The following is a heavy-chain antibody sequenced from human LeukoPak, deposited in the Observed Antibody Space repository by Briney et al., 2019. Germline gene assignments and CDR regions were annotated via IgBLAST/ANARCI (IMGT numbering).Heavy chain of an antibody. V-gene: IGHV3-7*03. J-gene: IGHJ6*02. CDR2: IKQDGSEK. D-gene: IGHD3-3*01. CDR3: AREADFWSGHSYGGMDV. Sequence: PGGSLRLSCAASGFTFSSYWMRWVRQAPGKGLEWVANIKQDGSEKNYVDSVKGRFTISRDNAKNSLYLQMNSLRAEDTAVYYCAREADFWSGHSYGGMDVWGQGTTVTVSS. CDR1: GFTFSSYW.